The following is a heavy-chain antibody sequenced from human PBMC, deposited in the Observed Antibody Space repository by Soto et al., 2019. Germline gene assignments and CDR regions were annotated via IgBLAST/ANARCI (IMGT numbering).Heavy chain of an antibody. CDR2: MSNTGIP. D-gene: IGHD2-2*02. CDR3: ARESGFCGPRCYRNNRFDT. CDR1: GSSISNHY. V-gene: IGHV4-59*11. J-gene: IGHJ5*02. Sequence: SETLSLTCSVSGSSISNHYWSWMRQSPGKGLEWIGLMSNTGIPTYNPSLQGRVNISPDTSNNRISLRLSSVTAADTAVYYCARESGFCGPRCYRNNRFDTWGQGILVTVSS.